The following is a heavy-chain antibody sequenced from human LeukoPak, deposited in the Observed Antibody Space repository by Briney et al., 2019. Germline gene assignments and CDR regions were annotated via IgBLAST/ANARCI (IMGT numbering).Heavy chain of an antibody. CDR3: AYGTPSSGYYTGDY. CDR1: GFTFSSYG. D-gene: IGHD3-22*01. Sequence: PGRSLRLSCAASGFTFSSYGMHWVRQAPGKGLEWVAVISYDGSNKYYADSVKGRFTISRDNSKNTLYLQMNSLRAEDTAVYYCAYGTPSSGYYTGDYWGQGTLVTVSS. J-gene: IGHJ4*02. V-gene: IGHV3-30*03. CDR2: ISYDGSNK.